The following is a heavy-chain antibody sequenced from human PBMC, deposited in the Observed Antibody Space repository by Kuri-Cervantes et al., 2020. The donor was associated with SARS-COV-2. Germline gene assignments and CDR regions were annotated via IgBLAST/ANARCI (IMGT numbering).Heavy chain of an antibody. CDR3: AKDSIVVVVPAAKDY. CDR2: IYHSGST. D-gene: IGHD2-2*01. J-gene: IGHJ4*02. Sequence: SETLSLTCAVSGGSISSGGYSWSWIRQPPGKGLEWIGYIYHSGSTYYNPSLKSRVTISVDRSKNQFSLKLSSVTAADTAVYYCAKDSIVVVVPAAKDYWGQGTLVTVSS. V-gene: IGHV4-30-2*01. CDR1: GGSISSGGYS.